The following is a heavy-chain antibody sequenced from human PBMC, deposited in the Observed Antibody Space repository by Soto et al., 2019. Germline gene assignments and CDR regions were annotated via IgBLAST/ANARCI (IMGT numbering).Heavy chain of an antibody. V-gene: IGHV3-30*04. CDR3: AKDRALPYSSSSGSFDY. J-gene: IGHJ4*02. CDR2: ISYDGSNK. D-gene: IGHD6-6*01. CDR1: VFSFSSYA. Sequence: PGGSLRLSCAASVFSFSSYAMHWVRQAPGKGLEWVAVISYDGSNKYYADSVKGRFTISRDNSKNTLYLQMNSLRAEDTAVYYCAKDRALPYSSSSGSFDYWGQGTLVPVSS.